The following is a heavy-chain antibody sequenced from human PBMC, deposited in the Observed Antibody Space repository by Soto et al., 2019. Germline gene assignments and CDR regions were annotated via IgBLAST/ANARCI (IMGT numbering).Heavy chain of an antibody. D-gene: IGHD5-18*01. V-gene: IGHV1-18*01. CDR2: SSTYNVDT. J-gene: IGHJ4*02. CDR3: ARGGFAYGYLDF. CDR1: GYTFTSYG. Sequence: QVHLVQSGAEVKKPGASLKVSCKSSGYTFTSYGIVWVRQAPGQGLAWMGWSSTYNVDTKYAQKFKGRVTMSTDTSTTTAYMELTSLTSDDTAMYYCARGGFAYGYLDFWGQGTLATVSS.